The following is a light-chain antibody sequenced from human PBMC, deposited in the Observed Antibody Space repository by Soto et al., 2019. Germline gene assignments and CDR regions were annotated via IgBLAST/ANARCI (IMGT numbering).Light chain of an antibody. V-gene: IGKV3-20*01. CDR2: GAS. CDR1: QSVSSSY. CDR3: QQYGSSPGT. J-gene: IGKJ1*01. Sequence: DIVLAQSPGTLSFSPGERATLSCRASQSVSSSYLAWYQQKPGQAPRLLIYGASSRATGIPDRFSGSGSGTDFTLTISRLEPEDFAVYYCQQYGSSPGTFGQGTKVDIK.